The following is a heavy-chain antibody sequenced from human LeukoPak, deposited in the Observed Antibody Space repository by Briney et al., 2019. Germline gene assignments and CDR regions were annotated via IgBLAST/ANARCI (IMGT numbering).Heavy chain of an antibody. CDR3: AKGRFYYYDSSGYPL. D-gene: IGHD3-22*01. CDR1: GFTFSSYA. J-gene: IGHJ4*02. Sequence: AGGSLRLSCAASGFTFSSYAMSWVRQAPGKGLEWVSAISGSGGSTYYADSVKGRFTVSRDNSKNTLYLQMNSLRAEDTAVYYCAKGRFYYYDSSGYPLWGQGTLVTVSS. V-gene: IGHV3-23*01. CDR2: ISGSGGST.